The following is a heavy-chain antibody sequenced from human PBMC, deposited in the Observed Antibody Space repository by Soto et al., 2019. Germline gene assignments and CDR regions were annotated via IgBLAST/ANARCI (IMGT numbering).Heavy chain of an antibody. J-gene: IGHJ4*02. D-gene: IGHD6-19*01. CDR2: INAGNGNT. CDR3: ARAQQWLDPFFDY. V-gene: IGHV1-3*01. CDR1: GYTFTSYA. Sequence: ASVKVSCKASGYTFTSYAMHWVRQAPGQRLEWMGWINAGNGNTKYSQKFQGRVTITRDTSASTAYMELSSLRSEDTAVYYCARAQQWLDPFFDYWGQGTLVTVSS.